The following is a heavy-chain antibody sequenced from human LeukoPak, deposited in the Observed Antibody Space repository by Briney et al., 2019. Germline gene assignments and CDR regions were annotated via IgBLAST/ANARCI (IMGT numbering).Heavy chain of an antibody. D-gene: IGHD3-22*01. CDR3: AEMYYYDSSGYYFDY. CDR1: GFTFSSYA. CDR2: ISGSGGST. Sequence: GGSLRLSCAASGFTFSSYAMSWVRQAPGKGLEWVSAISGSGGSTYYADSVKGRFTISRDNSKNALYLQMNSLRAEDTAVYYCAEMYYYDSSGYYFDYWGQGTLVTVSS. V-gene: IGHV3-23*01. J-gene: IGHJ4*02.